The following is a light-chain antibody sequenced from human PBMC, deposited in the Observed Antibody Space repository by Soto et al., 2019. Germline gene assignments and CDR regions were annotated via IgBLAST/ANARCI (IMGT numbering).Light chain of an antibody. CDR2: DAS. V-gene: IGKV1-5*01. CDR1: QSFSSW. CDR3: QQYNSFSWT. J-gene: IGKJ1*01. Sequence: DIQMTQSPSTLSASVGDRVTITCRASQSFSSWLAWYQQKPGKAPKLLIYDASSLKSGVPSRFIGSGSGTEFTLTISSLQPDDFATYYCQQYNSFSWTFGQGTKVDIK.